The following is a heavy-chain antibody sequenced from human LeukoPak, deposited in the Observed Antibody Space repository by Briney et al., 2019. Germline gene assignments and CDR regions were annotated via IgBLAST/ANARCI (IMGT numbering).Heavy chain of an antibody. D-gene: IGHD3-10*01. V-gene: IGHV3-30*02. CDR1: GFTFSGFG. J-gene: IGHJ5*01. Sequence: GGSLRLSCAASGFTFSGFGMHWVRQAPGKGLEWVAYIHTDQTIQYYADSVKGRFTISRDNSKNTLYLQMKTLRSEDTAVNYCGYYNSGSYSTPDSWGQGTQVTVSS. CDR3: GYYNSGSYSTPDS. CDR2: IHTDQTIQ.